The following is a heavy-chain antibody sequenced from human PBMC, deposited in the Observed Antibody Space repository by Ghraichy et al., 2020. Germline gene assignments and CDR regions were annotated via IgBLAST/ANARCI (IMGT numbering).Heavy chain of an antibody. V-gene: IGHV4-39*07. CDR2: IYYSGST. D-gene: IGHD3-22*01. CDR3: ARPDSSGYRRYFQH. J-gene: IGHJ1*01. Sequence: SETLSLTCTVSGGSISSSSYYWGWIRQPPGKGLEWIGSIYYSGSTYYNPSLKSRVTISVDTSKNQFSLKLSSVTAADTAVYYCARPDSSGYRRYFQHWGQGTLVTVSS. CDR1: GGSISSSSYY.